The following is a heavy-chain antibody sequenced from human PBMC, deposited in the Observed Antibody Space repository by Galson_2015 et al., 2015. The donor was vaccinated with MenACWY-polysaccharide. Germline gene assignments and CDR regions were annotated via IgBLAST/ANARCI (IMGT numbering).Heavy chain of an antibody. D-gene: IGHD2-2*01. CDR2: ITSSSYTT. CDR1: SVTFNGFA. CDR3: TTPHRLPWYSYFES. Sequence: SLRLSCAASSVTFNGFALNWVRQAPGKGLEWVSSITSSSYTTYYADSVKGRFTISRDISKNMMYLQMNSLRADDTALYYCTTPHRLPWYSYFESWGQGTLVVVS. J-gene: IGHJ4*01. V-gene: IGHV3-23*01.